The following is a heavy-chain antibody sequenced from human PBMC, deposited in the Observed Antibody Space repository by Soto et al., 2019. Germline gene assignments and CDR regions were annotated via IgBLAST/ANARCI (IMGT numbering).Heavy chain of an antibody. J-gene: IGHJ6*02. Sequence: QVQLVQSGAEVKKPGSSVKVSCKASGGTFSSYAISWVRQAPGQGLEWMGGIIPIFGTATYAQKFQGRVTITADESTSTAYMELSSLRSEDTAVYYCARDYGDSFWVRYGMDVWGQGTTVTVSS. CDR1: GGTFSSYA. CDR2: IIPIFGTA. D-gene: IGHD4-17*01. V-gene: IGHV1-69*12. CDR3: ARDYGDSFWVRYGMDV.